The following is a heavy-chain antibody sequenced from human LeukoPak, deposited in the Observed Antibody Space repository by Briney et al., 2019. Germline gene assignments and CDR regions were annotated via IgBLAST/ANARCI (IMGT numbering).Heavy chain of an antibody. Sequence: GALRLSCAASGFTFSSYWMSWVRQAPGKGLEWVANIKQDGSEKYYVDSVKGRFTISRDNAKNSLYLQMNSLRAEDTAVYYCARGRYDILTGYYIPLDYWGQGTLVTVSS. CDR1: GFTFSSYW. J-gene: IGHJ4*02. V-gene: IGHV3-7*01. CDR2: IKQDGSEK. CDR3: ARGRYDILTGYYIPLDY. D-gene: IGHD3-9*01.